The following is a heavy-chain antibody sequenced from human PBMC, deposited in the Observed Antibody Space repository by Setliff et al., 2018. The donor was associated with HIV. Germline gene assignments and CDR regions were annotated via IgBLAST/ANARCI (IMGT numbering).Heavy chain of an antibody. CDR3: ARSLVPSGYYYGRHAFDI. J-gene: IGHJ3*02. CDR1: GASIRGHY. D-gene: IGHD3-22*01. V-gene: IGHV4-59*08. Sequence: LSFTCSVSGASIRGHYWSWIRQSPGKGLEWIGNIYYSGNTNYNPSFKSRVTISVDTSKNQFSLRVNSVTAADTAVYYCARSLVPSGYYYGRHAFDIWGQGTKVTVSS. CDR2: IYYSGNT.